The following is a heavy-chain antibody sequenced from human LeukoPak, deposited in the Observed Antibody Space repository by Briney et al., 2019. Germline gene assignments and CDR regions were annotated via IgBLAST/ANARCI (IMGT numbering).Heavy chain of an antibody. Sequence: PGGSLSLSCAASGFTFSSYTMNWVRQAPGKGLEWVSYISGSSSYTNYADSVRGRFTISRDNAKNSLYLQMSSLRAEDTAVYYCARAKRYSYVDYWGQGTLVTVSS. CDR1: GFTFSSYT. V-gene: IGHV3-21*05. D-gene: IGHD5-18*01. CDR3: ARAKRYSYVDY. J-gene: IGHJ4*02. CDR2: ISGSSSYT.